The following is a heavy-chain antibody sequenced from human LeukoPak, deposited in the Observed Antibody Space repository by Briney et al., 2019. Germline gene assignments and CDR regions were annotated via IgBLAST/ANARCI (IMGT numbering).Heavy chain of an antibody. Sequence: SETLSLTCAVSGDSISSGGYSWRWIRQPPGKGLEWIGYIYHSGSTYYNPSLKSRVTISVDRSKNQFSVELSSVTAADTAVYYCVRVRSPYDILTGYYMDDAFDIWGQGTMVTVSS. CDR1: GDSISSGGYS. CDR2: IYHSGST. J-gene: IGHJ3*02. V-gene: IGHV4-30-2*01. CDR3: VRVRSPYDILTGYYMDDAFDI. D-gene: IGHD3-9*01.